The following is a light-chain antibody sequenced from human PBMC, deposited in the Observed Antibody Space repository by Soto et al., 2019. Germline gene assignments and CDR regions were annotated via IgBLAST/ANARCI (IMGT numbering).Light chain of an antibody. J-gene: IGKJ2*01. V-gene: IGKV3-20*01. CDR2: GAS. CDR1: QSVSSSY. CDR3: LQYGSSPYT. Sequence: EIVLTQSPGTLSLSPGEIATLSCRAIQSVSSSYLAWYQQKPGQAPRPLIYGASSRATGIPDRFSGSGSGTDFTLTISRLEPEDFAVYYCLQYGSSPYTFGQGTKRESK.